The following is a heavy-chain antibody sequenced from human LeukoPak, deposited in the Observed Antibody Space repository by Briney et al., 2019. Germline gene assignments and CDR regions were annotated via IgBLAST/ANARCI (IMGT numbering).Heavy chain of an antibody. Sequence: GGSLRLSCAASGFTFSDYYMSWIRQAPGKGLEWVSYISSSSSYTNYADSVKGRFTISRDNSKNTLYLQMNSLRAEDTAVYYCAKDSENYSNYYHYWGQGTLVTVSS. CDR1: GFTFSDYY. V-gene: IGHV3-11*05. D-gene: IGHD4-11*01. CDR2: ISSSSSYT. J-gene: IGHJ4*02. CDR3: AKDSENYSNYYHY.